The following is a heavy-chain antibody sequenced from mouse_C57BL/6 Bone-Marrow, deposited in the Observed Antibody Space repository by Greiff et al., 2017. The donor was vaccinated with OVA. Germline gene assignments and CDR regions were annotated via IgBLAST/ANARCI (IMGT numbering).Heavy chain of an antibody. CDR1: GYSITSGYY. J-gene: IGHJ4*01. V-gene: IGHV3-6*01. CDR3: ARWERYYAMDY. Sequence: EVQLVESGPGLVKPSQSLSLTCSVTGYSITSGYYWNWIRQFPGNKLEWMGYISYDGSNNYNPSLKNRISITRDTSKNQFFLKLNSMTTEDTATYYCARWERYYAMDYWGQGTSVTVSS. D-gene: IGHD4-1*01. CDR2: ISYDGSN.